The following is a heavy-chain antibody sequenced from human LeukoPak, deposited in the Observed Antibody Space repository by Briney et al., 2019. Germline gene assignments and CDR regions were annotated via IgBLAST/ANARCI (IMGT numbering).Heavy chain of an antibody. D-gene: IGHD5-12*01. Sequence: GGSLRLSSATSGFTFIIYAMHWVRQAPGKGLEWVSSISSSDTYIYYADSVKGRFTISRDNAKNSLYLQMSSLRADDTAVYFCARYGTTRGYSGYDYELQFDYWGQGTLVTVSS. CDR3: ARYGTTRGYSGYDYELQFDY. CDR2: ISSSDTYI. J-gene: IGHJ4*02. CDR1: GFTFIIYA. V-gene: IGHV3-21*01.